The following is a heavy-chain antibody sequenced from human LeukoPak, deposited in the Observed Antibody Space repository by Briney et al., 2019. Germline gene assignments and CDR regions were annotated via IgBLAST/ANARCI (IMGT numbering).Heavy chain of an antibody. J-gene: IGHJ5*01. D-gene: IGHD2-2*01. CDR3: AKGYCASATCYSRFES. CDR2: ISGSGGST. V-gene: IGHV3-23*01. CDR1: GFTFSSYA. Sequence: GGSLRLSCAPSGFTFSSYAMSWVRQAPGGGLEWVSLISGSGGSTHHADSVKGRFTISRDNSKNTLYLQMNSLRAEDTAVYYCAKGYCASATCYSRFESWGQGTLVTVSS.